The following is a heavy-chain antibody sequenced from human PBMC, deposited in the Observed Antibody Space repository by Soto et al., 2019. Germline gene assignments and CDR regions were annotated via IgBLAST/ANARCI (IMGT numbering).Heavy chain of an antibody. CDR3: AKGTSRFPFQSQFDY. CDR1: GFTFSSYA. V-gene: IGHV3-23*01. CDR2: ISGSGGST. D-gene: IGHD1-1*01. J-gene: IGHJ4*02. Sequence: PGGSLRLSCAASGFTFSSYAMSWVRQAPGKGLEWVSAISGSGGSTYYADSVKGRFTISRDNSKNTLYLQMNSLRAEDTAVYYCAKGTSRFPFQSQFDYWGQGTLVTVSS.